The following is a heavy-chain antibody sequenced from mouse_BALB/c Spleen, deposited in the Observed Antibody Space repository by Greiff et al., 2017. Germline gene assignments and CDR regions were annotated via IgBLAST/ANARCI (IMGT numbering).Heavy chain of an antibody. J-gene: IGHJ4*01. CDR1: GFTFSSYG. D-gene: IGHD2-1*01. Sequence: DVMLVESGGGLVQPGGSLKLSCAASGFTFSSYGMSWVRQTPDKRLELVATINSNGGSTYYPDSVKGRFTISRDNAKNTLYLQMSSLKSEDTAMYYCARDGIYSYAMDYWGQGTSVTVSS. CDR3: ARDGIYSYAMDY. CDR2: INSNGGST. V-gene: IGHV5-6-3*01.